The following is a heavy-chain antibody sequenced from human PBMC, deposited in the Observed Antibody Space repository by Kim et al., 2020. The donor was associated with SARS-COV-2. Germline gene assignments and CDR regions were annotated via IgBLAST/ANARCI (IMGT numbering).Heavy chain of an antibody. CDR3: ATKPLYGGSTPDAFDI. D-gene: IGHD4-17*01. CDR2: IYYSGST. Sequence: SETLSLTCTVSGGSISSSSYYWGWIRQPPGKGLEWIGSIYYSGSTYYNPSLKSRVTISVDTSKNQFSLKLSSVTAADTAVYYCATKPLYGGSTPDAFDIWGQGTMVTVSS. J-gene: IGHJ3*02. CDR1: GGSISSSSYY. V-gene: IGHV4-39*01.